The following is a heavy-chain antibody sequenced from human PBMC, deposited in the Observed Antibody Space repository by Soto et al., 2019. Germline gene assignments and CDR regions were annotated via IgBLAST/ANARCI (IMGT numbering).Heavy chain of an antibody. Sequence: SETLSLTCTVSGGSISSYYWSWIRQPPGKGLEWIGYIYYSGSTNYNPSLKSRVTISVDTSKNQFSLKLSSVTAADTAVYYCARRTMVTTPNILHWYFDLWGRGSLVTVSS. CDR3: ARRTMVTTPNILHWYFDL. CDR2: IYYSGST. V-gene: IGHV4-59*08. D-gene: IGHD4-17*01. J-gene: IGHJ2*01. CDR1: GGSISSYY.